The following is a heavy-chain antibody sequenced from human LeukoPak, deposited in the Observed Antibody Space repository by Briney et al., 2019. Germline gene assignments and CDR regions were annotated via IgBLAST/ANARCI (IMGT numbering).Heavy chain of an antibody. Sequence: PSETLSLTCSVSGESIRNTSFWGWIRQSPGMGLEWIASTSYSGISYYNPSLSSRVTVFADTSKNQFSLRLSSVTAADTAVYYCARRGGHSWDVGNWFDPWGQGTLVTVSS. J-gene: IGHJ5*02. CDR2: TSYSGIS. CDR1: GESIRNTSF. CDR3: ARRGGHSWDVGNWFDP. D-gene: IGHD6-13*01. V-gene: IGHV4-39*01.